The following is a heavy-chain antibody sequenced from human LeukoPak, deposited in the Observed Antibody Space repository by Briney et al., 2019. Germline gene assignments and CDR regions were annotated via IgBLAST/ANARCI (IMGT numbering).Heavy chain of an antibody. Sequence: GGSLRLSCAASGFTFSSYSMNWVRQAPGKGLEWVSSISSSSSYIYYADSVKGRFTISRDNAKNSLYLQMNSLRAEDTAVYYCATAMYYYDSSGYRFDYWGQGTLVTVSS. D-gene: IGHD3-22*01. J-gene: IGHJ4*02. V-gene: IGHV3-21*01. CDR2: ISSSSSYI. CDR1: GFTFSSYS. CDR3: ATAMYYYDSSGYRFDY.